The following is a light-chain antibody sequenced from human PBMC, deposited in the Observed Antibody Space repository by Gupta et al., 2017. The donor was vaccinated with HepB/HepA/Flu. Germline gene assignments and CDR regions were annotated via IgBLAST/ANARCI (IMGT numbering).Light chain of an antibody. CDR1: QSLLHTDGKTY. V-gene: IGKV2D-29*01. Sequence: DIVMTQSPVSLSVTPGQPASMSCKSSQSLLHTDGKTYLYWFLQKPGKPPQLLIYEVSNQFSGLTDRFSGSRYEIDLTLKSSRGEAENVGTYYCRLSGELPGITFGGGTRLEIK. CDR3: RLSGELPGIT. CDR2: EVS. J-gene: IGKJ4*01.